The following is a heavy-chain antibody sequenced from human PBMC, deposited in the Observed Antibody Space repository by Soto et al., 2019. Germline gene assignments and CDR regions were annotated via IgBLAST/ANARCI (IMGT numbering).Heavy chain of an antibody. CDR2: IVVGSGNT. V-gene: IGHV1-58*01. CDR1: GFTFTSSA. D-gene: IGHD4-17*01. Sequence: QMQLVQSGPEVKKPGTSVKVSCKASGFTFTSSAVQWVRQARGQRLEWIGWIVVGSGNTNYAQKFQGRVTITRDMSTSTAYMELSSLRSEDTAVYYCAAEGQPTANYYYGMDVWGQGTTVTVSS. CDR3: AAEGQPTANYYYGMDV. J-gene: IGHJ6*02.